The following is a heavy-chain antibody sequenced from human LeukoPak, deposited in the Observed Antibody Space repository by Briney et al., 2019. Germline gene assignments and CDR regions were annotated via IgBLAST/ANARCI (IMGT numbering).Heavy chain of an antibody. CDR1: GYTFTSYY. D-gene: IGHD2-2*01. V-gene: IGHV1-46*01. CDR2: INPSGGST. J-gene: IGHJ5*02. CDR3: ARGARYCSSTSCQLNWFDP. Sequence: GASVKVSCKASGYTFTSYYMHWVRQAPGQGLEWMGIINPSGGSTSYAQKFQGRVTMTRDMSTSTVYMELSSLRSEDTAVYYCARGARYCSSTSCQLNWFDPWGQGTLVTVSS.